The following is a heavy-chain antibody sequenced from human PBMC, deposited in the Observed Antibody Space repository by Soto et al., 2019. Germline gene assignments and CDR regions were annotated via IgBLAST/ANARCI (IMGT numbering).Heavy chain of an antibody. D-gene: IGHD2-8*01. CDR1: GGTFSSYA. CDR3: ARDDKVREIVLMVYARRNYYYYGMDV. J-gene: IGHJ6*02. V-gene: IGHV1-69*01. CDR2: IIPIFGTA. Sequence: QVQLVQSGAEVKQPGSSVKVSCKASGGTFSSYAISWVRQAPGQGLEWMGGIIPIFGTANYAQKFQGRVPITADESTSTAYMEMSSLRSKDTAVYYCARDDKVREIVLMVYARRNYYYYGMDVWGQGTTVTVSS.